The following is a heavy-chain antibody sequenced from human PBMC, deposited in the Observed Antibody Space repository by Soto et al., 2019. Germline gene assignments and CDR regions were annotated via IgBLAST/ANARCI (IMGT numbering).Heavy chain of an antibody. V-gene: IGHV3-33*01. J-gene: IGHJ6*03. CDR3: ARHPLRGAHYYYYYMDV. CDR1: GFTFSSYG. Sequence: GGSLRLSCAASGFTFSSYGMHWVRQAPGKGLEWVAVIWYDGSNKYYADSVKGRFTISRDNSKNTLYLQMNSLRAEDTAVYYCARHPLRGAHYYYYYMDVWGKGTTVTVSS. CDR2: IWYDGSNK. D-gene: IGHD3-10*01.